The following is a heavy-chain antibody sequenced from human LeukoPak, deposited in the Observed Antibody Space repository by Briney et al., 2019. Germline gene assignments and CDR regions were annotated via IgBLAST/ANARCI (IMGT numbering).Heavy chain of an antibody. D-gene: IGHD3-22*01. J-gene: IGHJ4*02. V-gene: IGHV3-23*01. CDR2: ISGSGGST. CDR1: GFTFSSYA. Sequence: GGSLRLSCAASGFTFSSYAMSWVRQAPGKGLEWVSAISGSGGSTYYADSVKGRFTISRDNSKNKLYLQMNSLRAEDTAVYYCAKDLYYDSSGYYCNFDYWGQGTLVTVSS. CDR3: AKDLYYDSSGYYCNFDY.